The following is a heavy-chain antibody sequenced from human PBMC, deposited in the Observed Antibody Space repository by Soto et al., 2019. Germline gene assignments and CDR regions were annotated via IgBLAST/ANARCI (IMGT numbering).Heavy chain of an antibody. CDR3: ARGPKQYSSGWYIT. CDR2: INHSGST. CDR1: GGSFRGYY. J-gene: IGHJ4*02. V-gene: IGHV4-34*01. Sequence: PSETLSLTCAFYGGSFRGYYWSLIRQPPGKGLEWIGEINHSGSTNYNPSLKSRVTISVDTSKNQFSLKLSSVTAADTAVYYCARGPKQYSSGWYITWGQGTLVTVSS. D-gene: IGHD6-19*01.